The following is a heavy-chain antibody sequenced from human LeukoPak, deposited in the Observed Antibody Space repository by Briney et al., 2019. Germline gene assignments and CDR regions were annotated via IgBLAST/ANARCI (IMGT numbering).Heavy chain of an antibody. CDR2: ISAYNGNT. CDR1: GGIFSNYG. J-gene: IGHJ4*02. CDR3: ARESRYYYDSSGIDY. V-gene: IGHV1-18*01. D-gene: IGHD3-22*01. Sequence: ASVKVSCKASGGIFSNYGISWVRQAPGQGLEWMGWISAYNGNTDYAQKLQGRVTMTTDTSTSTAYMELRSLRSDDTAVYYCARESRYYYDSSGIDYWGQGTLVTVSS.